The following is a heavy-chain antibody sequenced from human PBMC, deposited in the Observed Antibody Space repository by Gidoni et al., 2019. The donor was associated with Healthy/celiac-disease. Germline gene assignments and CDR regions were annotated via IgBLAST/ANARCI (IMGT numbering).Heavy chain of an antibody. D-gene: IGHD2-15*01. CDR1: GFTFSSYS. CDR2: ISSSSSTK. J-gene: IGHJ3*02. Sequence: EVQPVESGGGFVQPGASLRLPSSVSGFTFSSYSMNWFRQAPGKGLGWVSYISSSSSTKYYAESVKGRFTISREEAKNSLYLQMSSLRAEDTAVYYCAVELLLSGAFDIWGQGTMVTVSS. V-gene: IGHV3-48*01. CDR3: AVELLLSGAFDI.